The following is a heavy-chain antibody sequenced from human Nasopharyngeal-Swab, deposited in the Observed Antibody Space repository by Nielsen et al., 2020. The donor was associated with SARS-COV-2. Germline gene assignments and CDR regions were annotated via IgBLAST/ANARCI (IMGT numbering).Heavy chain of an antibody. Sequence: GGSLRLSCAASGFTFSSYWMSWVRQAPGKGLEWVANIKQDGSEKYYVDSVKGRFTISRDNSKNTLYLQMNSLRAEDTAVYYCAKSRQKVAVAGTGDYWGQGTLVTVSS. CDR3: AKSRQKVAVAGTGDY. CDR1: GFTFSSYW. CDR2: IKQDGSEK. J-gene: IGHJ4*02. D-gene: IGHD6-19*01. V-gene: IGHV3-7*01.